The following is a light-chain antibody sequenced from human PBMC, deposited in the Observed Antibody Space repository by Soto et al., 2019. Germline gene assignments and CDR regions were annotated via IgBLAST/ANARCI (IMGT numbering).Light chain of an antibody. CDR3: QQYNNWPRT. CDR1: QSVSTTH. Sequence: IVMTQSPATLSVSPGERATLSCRASQSVSTTHLAWYQQKRGQAPRLLIYGASTRATSFPARFSGSGSGTEFTLTISSLQSEDFAVYYCQQYNNWPRTFGQGTKVDIK. CDR2: GAS. V-gene: IGKV3-15*01. J-gene: IGKJ1*01.